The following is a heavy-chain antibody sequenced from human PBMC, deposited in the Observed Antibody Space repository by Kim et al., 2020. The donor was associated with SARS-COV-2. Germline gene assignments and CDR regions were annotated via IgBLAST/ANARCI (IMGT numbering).Heavy chain of an antibody. CDR2: ISGSGGST. V-gene: IGHV3-23*01. CDR1: GFTFSSYA. D-gene: IGHD3-10*01. CDR3: ASLIGESLGGKYYYYGMDV. J-gene: IGHJ6*02. Sequence: GGSLRLSCAASGFTFSSYAMSWVRQAPGKGLEWVSAISGSGGSTYYADSVKGRFTISRDNSKNTLYLQMNSLRAEDTAVYYCASLIGESLGGKYYYYGMDVWGQGTTVTVSS.